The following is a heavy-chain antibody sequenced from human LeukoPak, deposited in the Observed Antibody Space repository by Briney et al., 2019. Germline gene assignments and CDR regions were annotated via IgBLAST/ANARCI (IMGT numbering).Heavy chain of an antibody. D-gene: IGHD3-22*01. CDR1: GFTFSSYA. CDR2: ISYDGSNK. V-gene: IGHV3-30*01. Sequence: GGSLRLSCAASGFTFSSYAMHWVRQAPGKGLEWVAVISYDGSNKYYADSVKGRFTISRDNSKNTLYLQMNSLRAEDTAVYYCARDTVVGYYDSSGRYYFDYWGQGTLVTVSS. CDR3: ARDTVVGYYDSSGRYYFDY. J-gene: IGHJ4*02.